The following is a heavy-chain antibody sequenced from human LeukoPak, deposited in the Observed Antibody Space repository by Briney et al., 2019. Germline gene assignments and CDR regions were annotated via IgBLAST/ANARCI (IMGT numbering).Heavy chain of an antibody. J-gene: IGHJ6*03. CDR2: INHSGST. V-gene: IGHV4-39*07. CDR3: ARKAALAGTSYYYYYMDV. CDR1: GGSISSSSYY. D-gene: IGHD6-13*01. Sequence: PSETLSLTCTVSGGSISSSSYYWGWIRQPPGKGLEWIGEINHSGSTNYNPSLKSRVTISVDTSKNQFSLKLSSVTAADTAVYYCARKAALAGTSYYYYYMDVWGKGTTVTISS.